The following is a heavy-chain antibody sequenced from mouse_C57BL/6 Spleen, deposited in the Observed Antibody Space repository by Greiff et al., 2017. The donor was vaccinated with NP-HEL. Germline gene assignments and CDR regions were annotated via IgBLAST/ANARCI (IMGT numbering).Heavy chain of an antibody. V-gene: IGHV1-85*01. J-gene: IGHJ4*01. D-gene: IGHD1-1*01. CDR1: GYTFTSYY. CDR2: IYPRDGST. Sequence: QVQLQQSGPELVKPGASVKLSCKASGYTFTSYYINWVKQRPGKGLEWIGWIYPRDGSTKYNEKFKGKATLTVDTSSSTAYMELHSLTSEDSAVSFGAREGITTVNEAGAIDYWGQGTSVTVSS. CDR3: AREGITTVNEAGAIDY.